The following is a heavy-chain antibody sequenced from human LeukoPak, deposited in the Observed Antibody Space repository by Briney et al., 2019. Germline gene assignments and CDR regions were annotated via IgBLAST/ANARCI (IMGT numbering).Heavy chain of an antibody. CDR2: MYYSGST. CDR3: ARGGNWFDP. J-gene: IGHJ5*02. CDR1: GFPFSSYA. V-gene: IGHV4-59*01. Sequence: GSLRLSCEASGFPFSSYAMNWVRQAPGKGLEWIGYMYYSGSTNHNPSLKSRVTISIDTSKNYFSLRLTSVTAADTAVYYCARGGNWFDPWGQGTLVTVSS.